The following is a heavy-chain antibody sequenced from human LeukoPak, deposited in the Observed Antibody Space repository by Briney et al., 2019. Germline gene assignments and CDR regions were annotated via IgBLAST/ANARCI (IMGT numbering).Heavy chain of an antibody. CDR3: ARGVVVLAALDN. CDR2: IYYGGST. J-gene: IGHJ4*02. Sequence: SETLSLTCTVSGGSISSHYWSWVRQPPGKGLEWIGYIYYGGSTFYSPSLKSRVTISVDPSKNQFSLELSSVTAADTAVYYCARGVVVLAALDNWGQGTLVTVSS. D-gene: IGHD2-15*01. V-gene: IGHV4-59*11. CDR1: GGSISSHY.